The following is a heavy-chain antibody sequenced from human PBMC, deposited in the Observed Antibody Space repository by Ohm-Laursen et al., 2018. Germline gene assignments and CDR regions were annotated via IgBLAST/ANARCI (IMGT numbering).Heavy chain of an antibody. CDR1: GFTFDDYA. CDR3: AKDRSAAGTPQGYYYGMDV. D-gene: IGHD6-13*01. Sequence: RSLRLSCAASGFTFDDYAMHWVRQAPGKGLEWVSGISWNSGSIGYADSVKGRFTISRDNAKNSLYLQMNSLRAEDTALYYCAKDRSAAGTPQGYYYGMDVWGQGTTVTVSS. J-gene: IGHJ6*02. CDR2: ISWNSGSI. V-gene: IGHV3-9*01.